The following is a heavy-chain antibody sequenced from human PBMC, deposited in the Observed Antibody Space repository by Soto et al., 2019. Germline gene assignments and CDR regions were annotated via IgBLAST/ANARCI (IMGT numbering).Heavy chain of an antibody. CDR2: ISVYNGNT. D-gene: IGHD5-18*01. V-gene: IGHV1-18*01. CDR1: GYTFTSYA. CDR3: ARGGGTAYSYVYDY. Sequence: QVQLVQSGAEVKKPGASMKVSCKASGYTFTSYAISWVRQAPGQGLEWMGWISVYNGNTNYAQKLQGRVTIISATSTRKPSMELRRMGTDDTAVYYCARGGGTAYSYVYDYSGEVTLVTVSS. J-gene: IGHJ4*02.